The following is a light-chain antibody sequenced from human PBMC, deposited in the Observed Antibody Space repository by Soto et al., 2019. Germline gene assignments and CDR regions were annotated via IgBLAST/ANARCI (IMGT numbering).Light chain of an antibody. Sequence: DIQMTQSPSSLPASVGDRVTITCRASQSISSYLNWYQQKPGKAPKLLIYAASSLQSGVPSRFSGSGSGTDFTFTISSLQPEDFATYYCQQSYSTPSITFGQGTRLEIK. J-gene: IGKJ5*01. V-gene: IGKV1-39*01. CDR1: QSISSY. CDR3: QQSYSTPSIT. CDR2: AAS.